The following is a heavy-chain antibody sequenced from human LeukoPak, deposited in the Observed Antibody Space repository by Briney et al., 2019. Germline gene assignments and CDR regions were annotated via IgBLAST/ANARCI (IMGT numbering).Heavy chain of an antibody. CDR3: TRGSTTVTTDFDY. V-gene: IGHV3-73*01. CDR1: GFTFSGSA. D-gene: IGHD4-17*01. J-gene: IGHJ4*02. Sequence: GGSLRLSCAASGFTFSGSAMHWGRQASGKGLEWGGRIRSKPNSYATAYAASVKGRFTISRDDSKNTAYLQMNSLKTEDTAVYYRTRGSTTVTTDFDYWGQGTLVTVSS. CDR2: IRSKPNSYAT.